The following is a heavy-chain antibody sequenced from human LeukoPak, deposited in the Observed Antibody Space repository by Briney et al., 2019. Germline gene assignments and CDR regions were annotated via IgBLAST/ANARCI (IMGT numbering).Heavy chain of an antibody. CDR2: ISSGSSTI. Sequence: GGSLRLSCAASGFTFSSYSMNWVRQAPGKGLEWVSYISSGSSTIYYADSVKGRFTISRDNAKNSLYLQMNSLKTEDTAVYYCTTDPLREVRDPFDYWGQGTLVTVSS. D-gene: IGHD3-10*01. CDR1: GFTFSSYS. V-gene: IGHV3-48*04. CDR3: TTDPLREVRDPFDY. J-gene: IGHJ4*02.